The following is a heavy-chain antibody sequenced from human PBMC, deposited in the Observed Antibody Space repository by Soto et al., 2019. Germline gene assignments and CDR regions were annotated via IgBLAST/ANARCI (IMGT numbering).Heavy chain of an antibody. CDR1: GGSLSSGAHY. CDR3: AKGLYYYDSGVYYCEYFQH. CDR2: IYYSGST. Sequence: SETLSLTCTVSGGSLSSGAHYWSWIRQHPGKGLEWIGYIYYSGSTYYNPSLESRVTLSVDTSTKQFSLKVSSVTAADTAVYYCAKGLYYYDSGVYYCEYFQHWGQGTLVTVSS. D-gene: IGHD3-22*01. V-gene: IGHV4-31*03. J-gene: IGHJ1*01.